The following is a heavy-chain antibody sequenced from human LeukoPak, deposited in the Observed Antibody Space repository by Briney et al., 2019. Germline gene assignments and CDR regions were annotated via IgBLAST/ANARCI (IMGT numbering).Heavy chain of an antibody. D-gene: IGHD3/OR15-3a*01. CDR1: GGSFSGYY. CDR2: INHIGST. J-gene: IGHJ3*02. CDR3: ARGGLISLANTPLGAFDI. Sequence: KPSETLSLTCAVYGGSFSGYYWSWIRQPPGKGLEWIGEINHIGSTNYNPSLKSRVTISVDTSNNQFSLQLNSVTPEDTAVYYCARGGLISLANTPLGAFDIWGQGTMVSVSS. V-gene: IGHV4-34*01.